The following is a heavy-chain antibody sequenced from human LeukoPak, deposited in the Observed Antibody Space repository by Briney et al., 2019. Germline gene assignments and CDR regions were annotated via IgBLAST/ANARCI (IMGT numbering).Heavy chain of an antibody. D-gene: IGHD5-24*01. V-gene: IGHV3-66*01. Sequence: GGSLRLSCAASGFTVNSNYMSWVRQAPGKGLEWVSVIYSGGTTYYADSVKGRFIISRDNSKTTLYLQMNSLRAEDPAVYYCARDREMATGDAFDIWGQGTMVTVSS. CDR2: IYSGGTT. CDR3: ARDREMATGDAFDI. J-gene: IGHJ3*02. CDR1: GFTVNSNY.